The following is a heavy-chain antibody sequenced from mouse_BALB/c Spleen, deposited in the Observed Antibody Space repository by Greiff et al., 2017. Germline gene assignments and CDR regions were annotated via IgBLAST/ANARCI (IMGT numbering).Heavy chain of an antibody. J-gene: IGHJ4*01. CDR1: GYTFTSYV. CDR2: INPYNDGT. Sequence: SGPELVKPGASVKMSCKASGYTFTSYVMHWVKQKPGQGLEWIGYINPYNDGTKYNEKFKGKATLTSDKSSSTAYMELSSLTSEDSAVYYCARWFPRGAMDYWGQGTSGTVSS. D-gene: IGHD2-2*01. V-gene: IGHV1-14*01. CDR3: ARWFPRGAMDY.